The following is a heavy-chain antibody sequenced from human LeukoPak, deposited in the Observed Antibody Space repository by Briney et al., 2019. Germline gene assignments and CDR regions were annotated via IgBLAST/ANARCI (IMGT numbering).Heavy chain of an antibody. CDR3: AREYSASEH. Sequence: ASVKVSFKASGYTFVVYYLHWVRQAPGQGVEWMAWIDPYTGNTHYAQKFQGRITVTRDTSVSTTYMELSWLTSDDTARYYCAREYSASEHWGQGTLVTVSS. J-gene: IGHJ4*02. CDR1: GYTFVVYY. D-gene: IGHD5-12*01. V-gene: IGHV1-2*02. CDR2: IDPYTGNT.